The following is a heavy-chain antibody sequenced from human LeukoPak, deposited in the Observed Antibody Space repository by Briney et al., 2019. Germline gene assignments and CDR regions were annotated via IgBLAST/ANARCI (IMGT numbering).Heavy chain of an antibody. V-gene: IGHV3-74*01. D-gene: IGHD5-18*01. CDR2: INSDGRST. Sequence: GGSLRLSCAASGFTFSSYWMYWVRQAPGKGLVWVSRINSDGRSTTYADSVKGRFTISRDNAKNTLYLQMNSLRTEDTAVYYCARGGGYSYGLFDYWGQGTLVTVSS. J-gene: IGHJ4*02. CDR1: GFTFSSYW. CDR3: ARGGGYSYGLFDY.